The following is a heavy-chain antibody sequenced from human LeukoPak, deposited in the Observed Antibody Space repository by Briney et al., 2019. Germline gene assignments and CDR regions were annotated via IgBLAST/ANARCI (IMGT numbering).Heavy chain of an antibody. J-gene: IGHJ4*02. V-gene: IGHV3-33*01. CDR1: GFTFSPYV. CDR2: IWYDGSNE. Sequence: SLRLSCAASGFTFSPYVMHWVRQAPGKGLEWVAVIWYDGSNEDYADSVKGRFTISRDNSKNMLYLQMKSLRAEDTAVYYCARGNHDYVRGSYRYEGFDYWGQGTLVTVSS. D-gene: IGHD3-16*02. CDR3: ARGNHDYVRGSYRYEGFDY.